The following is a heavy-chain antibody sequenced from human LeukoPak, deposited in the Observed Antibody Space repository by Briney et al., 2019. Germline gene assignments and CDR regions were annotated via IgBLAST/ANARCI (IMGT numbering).Heavy chain of an antibody. CDR3: ASGRTSSGWLFDY. J-gene: IGHJ4*02. D-gene: IGHD6-19*01. CDR1: GGTFSSYA. Sequence: SVKVSCKASGGTFSSYAISWVRQAPGQGLEWMGGIIPIFGTANYAQKFQGRVTITADESPSTAYMELSSLRSEDTAVYYCASGRTSSGWLFDYWGQGTLVTVSS. V-gene: IGHV1-69*13. CDR2: IIPIFGTA.